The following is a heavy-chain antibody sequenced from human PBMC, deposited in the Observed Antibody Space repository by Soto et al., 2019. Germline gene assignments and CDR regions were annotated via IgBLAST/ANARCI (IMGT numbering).Heavy chain of an antibody. J-gene: IGHJ6*02. CDR2: ISHNGGST. CDR1: GFIFSSYA. CDR3: ARAECSTPNCLTAYYSYGLDV. D-gene: IGHD2-2*01. Sequence: PGGSLRLSCSVSGFIFSSYAMHWFRQAPGKGLEYVSSISHNGGSTYYPDSVKGRFTISRDNSRNSLFLQMSSLRAEDTAVYYCARAECSTPNCLTAYYSYGLDVWGQGTTVTVSS. V-gene: IGHV3-64*04.